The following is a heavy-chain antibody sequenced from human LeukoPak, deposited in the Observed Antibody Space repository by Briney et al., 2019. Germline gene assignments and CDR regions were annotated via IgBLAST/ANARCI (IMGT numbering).Heavy chain of an antibody. J-gene: IGHJ6*03. Sequence: ASVKVSCKASGYTFTGYYMHWVRQAPGQGLEWMGWINPNSGGTNYAQKFQGRVTMTRDTSISTAYMELSRLRSDDTAVYHCARDPLLGIPYYYYMDVWGKGTTVTVSS. CDR3: ARDPLLGIPYYYYMDV. D-gene: IGHD6-13*01. V-gene: IGHV1-2*02. CDR1: GYTFTGYY. CDR2: INPNSGGT.